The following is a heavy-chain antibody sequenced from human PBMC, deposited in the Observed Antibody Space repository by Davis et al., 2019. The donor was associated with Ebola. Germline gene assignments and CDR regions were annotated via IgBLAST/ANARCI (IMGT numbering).Heavy chain of an antibody. CDR3: ARGYSYGENFDY. CDR2: ISAYNGNT. J-gene: IGHJ4*02. V-gene: IGHV1-18*01. Sequence: ASVKVSCKASGYTFTSYGISWVRQAPGQGLEWMGWISAYNGNTNYAQKLQGRVTITRNTSISTAYMELSSLRSEDTAVYYCARGYSYGENFDYWGQGTLVTVSS. D-gene: IGHD5-18*01. CDR1: GYTFTSYG.